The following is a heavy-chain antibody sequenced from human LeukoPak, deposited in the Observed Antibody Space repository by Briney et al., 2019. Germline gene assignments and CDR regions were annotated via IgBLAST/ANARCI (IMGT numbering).Heavy chain of an antibody. CDR3: ARDFRSYDSNGYHY. CDR1: GGSISSSNW. D-gene: IGHD3-22*01. J-gene: IGHJ4*02. Sequence: SGTLSLTCAVSGGSISSSNWWSWVRQPPGKGLEWIGEIYHSGSTNYNPSLKSRVTISVDKSKNQFSLKLSSVTAADTAVYYCARDFRSYDSNGYHYWGQGTLVTVSS. CDR2: IYHSGST. V-gene: IGHV4-4*02.